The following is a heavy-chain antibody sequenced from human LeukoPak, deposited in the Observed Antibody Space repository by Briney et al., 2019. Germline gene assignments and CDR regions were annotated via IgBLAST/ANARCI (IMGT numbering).Heavy chain of an antibody. V-gene: IGHV1-18*01. CDR2: ISAYNGNT. CDR3: ASVPYYYGSGSYYDY. D-gene: IGHD3-10*01. CDR1: GYTFTSYG. J-gene: IGHJ4*02. Sequence: ASVKVSCKASGYTFTSYGISWVRQAPGQGLEWMGWISAYNGNTNYAQKLQGRVTMTTDTSTSTAYMELRSLRSDDTAVYYCASVPYYYGSGSYYDYWGQGTLVTVSS.